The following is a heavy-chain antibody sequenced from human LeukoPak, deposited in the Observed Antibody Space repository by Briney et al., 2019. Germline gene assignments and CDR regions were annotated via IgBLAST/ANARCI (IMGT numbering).Heavy chain of an antibody. Sequence: GGSLRLSCAASGFTFSSYWMSWVRQAPGKGLEWVANIREDGNEKYYADSVKGQFTISRDNAKNSLFLQMDSLRAEDTAVYYCARDKSVHNQLLVGQHWGQGTLVTVSS. D-gene: IGHD2-2*01. CDR2: IREDGNEK. V-gene: IGHV3-7*01. J-gene: IGHJ1*01. CDR1: GFTFSSYW. CDR3: ARDKSVHNQLLVGQH.